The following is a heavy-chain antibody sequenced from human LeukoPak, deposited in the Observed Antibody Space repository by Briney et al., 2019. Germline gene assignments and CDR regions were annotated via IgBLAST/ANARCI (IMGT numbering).Heavy chain of an antibody. D-gene: IGHD4-11*01. V-gene: IGHV1-2*02. Sequence: GASVKISCNASGYTFRGNYIHWLRQAPGQGLEWMGWIDANNGDTKSAHKFQGRVTMIRDTSISTAYMDLSSLSPDDAAVYYCARDPSSVTLYFFDYWGQGTLVTVSS. CDR2: IDANNGDT. CDR3: ARDPSSVTLYFFDY. CDR1: GYTFRGNY. J-gene: IGHJ4*02.